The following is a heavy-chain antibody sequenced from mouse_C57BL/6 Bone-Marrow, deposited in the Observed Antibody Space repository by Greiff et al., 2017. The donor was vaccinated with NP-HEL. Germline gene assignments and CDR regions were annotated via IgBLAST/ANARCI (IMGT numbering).Heavy chain of an antibody. D-gene: IGHD2-4*01. Sequence: QVQLQQSGAELARPGASVKLSCKASGYTFTSYGISWVKQRTGQSLEWIGEIYPRSGNTYYNEKFKGKAKLTADKSSSTAYMELRSLTSEDSAVYFCASLYYDYSFAYWGQGTLVTVSA. J-gene: IGHJ3*01. CDR3: ASLYYDYSFAY. V-gene: IGHV1-81*01. CDR2: IYPRSGNT. CDR1: GYTFTSYG.